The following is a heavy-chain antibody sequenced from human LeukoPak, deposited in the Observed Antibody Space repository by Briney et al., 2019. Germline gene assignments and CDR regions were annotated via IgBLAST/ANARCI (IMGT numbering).Heavy chain of an antibody. CDR1: GFTVSSNY. CDR3: ARGKKWLRDY. D-gene: IGHD6-19*01. CDR2: IYSGNTT. J-gene: IGHJ4*02. V-gene: IGHV3-53*04. Sequence: GGSLRLSCAASGFTVSSNYMSWVRQAPGKGLEWVSVIYSGNTTYYADSVMGRFTISRHNSKNTLYLQMNNLRTEDTAVYYCARGKKWLRDYWGQGTLVTVSS.